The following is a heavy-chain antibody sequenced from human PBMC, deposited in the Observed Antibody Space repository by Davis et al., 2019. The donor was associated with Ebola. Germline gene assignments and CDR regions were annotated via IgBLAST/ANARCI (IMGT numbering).Heavy chain of an antibody. CDR1: GFTVSSNY. V-gene: IGHV3-53*05. CDR2: IGSGGTT. CDR3: ATATGDY. D-gene: IGHD3-10*01. Sequence: GESLKISCAASGFTVSSNYMSWVRQAPGKGLEWVSTLIGSGGTTYYAGSVKGRFTISRDNSKNTLYLQMNSLRGEDTAVYYCATATGDYWGQGTLVTVSS. J-gene: IGHJ4*02.